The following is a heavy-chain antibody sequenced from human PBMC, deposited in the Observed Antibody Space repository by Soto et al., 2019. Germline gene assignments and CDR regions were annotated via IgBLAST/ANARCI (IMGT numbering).Heavy chain of an antibody. J-gene: IGHJ4*02. CDR2: TYYRSKWST. CDR1: GDSVSSKSAT. Sequence: PSQTLSLTCAISGDSVSSKSATWNWIRQSPSRGLEWLGRTYYRSKWSTDYAVSVKGRITVGPDTSKNQFSLRLNSVTPENTAVYYCARALAGSYDYWGQGTLVTVSS. CDR3: ARALAGSYDY. V-gene: IGHV6-1*01. D-gene: IGHD1-26*01.